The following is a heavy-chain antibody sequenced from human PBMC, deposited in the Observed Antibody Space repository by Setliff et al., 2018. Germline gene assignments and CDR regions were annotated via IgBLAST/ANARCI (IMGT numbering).Heavy chain of an antibody. CDR2: IIPVLDIT. J-gene: IGHJ4*02. CDR1: GGPLNSYS. CDR3: ARHPPPPNYFDIGALDS. D-gene: IGHD3-22*01. V-gene: IGHV1-69*02. Sequence: ASVKVSCKASGGPLNSYSFSWVRRAPGQGLEWMGRIIPVLDITRYSQKFQGRVTITADKSTGIIYMELTSLRSDDTAVYYCARHPPPPNYFDIGALDSWGQGTLVTVSS.